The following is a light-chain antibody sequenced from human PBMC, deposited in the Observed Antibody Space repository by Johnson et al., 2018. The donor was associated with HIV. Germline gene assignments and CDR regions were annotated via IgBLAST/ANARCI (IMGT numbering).Light chain of an antibody. J-gene: IGLJ1*01. CDR1: SSNIGNNY. Sequence: HSVLTQPPSVSAAPGQKVTISCSGSSSNIGNNYVSWYQQLPGTAPKLLIYENNKRPSGIPDRFSGSKSGTSATLGITGLQTGAEAEYSCGTWDSSRMAYVFGTGTKVTVL. V-gene: IGLV1-51*02. CDR3: GTWDSSRMAYV. CDR2: ENN.